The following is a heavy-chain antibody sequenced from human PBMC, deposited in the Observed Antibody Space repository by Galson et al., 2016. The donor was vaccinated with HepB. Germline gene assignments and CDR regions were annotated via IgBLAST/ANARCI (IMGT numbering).Heavy chain of an antibody. CDR3: ARLHYDGSIFHPFDC. CDR1: GFTFSNAW. CDR2: SRNKGSGYSS. J-gene: IGHJ4*02. V-gene: IGHV3-72*01. Sequence: SLRLSCAASGFTFSNAWMTWVRQAPGKGLEWVGRSRNKGSGYSSEYAASVKGRFTMSRDDSQTSLYLQMNSLKTEDTAVYYCARLHYDGSIFHPFDCWGQGTLVTVSS. D-gene: IGHD3-22*01.